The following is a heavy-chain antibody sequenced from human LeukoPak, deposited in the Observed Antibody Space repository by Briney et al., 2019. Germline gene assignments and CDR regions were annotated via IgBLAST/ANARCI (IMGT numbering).Heavy chain of an antibody. J-gene: IGHJ4*02. CDR3: ARRGYYDSSGYDY. CDR1: GFTFSSYW. D-gene: IGHD3-22*01. CDR2: ISGSSTDL. V-gene: IGHV3-21*01. Sequence: GGSLRLSCAASGFTFSSYWMNWVRQAPGKGLEWVSSISGSSTDLYYADSVKGRFTISRDNAKNSLYLQINSLRAEDTAIYYCARRGYYDSSGYDYWGQGTLVTVSS.